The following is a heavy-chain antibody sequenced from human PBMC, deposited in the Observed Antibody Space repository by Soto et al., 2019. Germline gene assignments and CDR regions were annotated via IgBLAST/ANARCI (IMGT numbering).Heavy chain of an antibody. CDR2: IYHSGST. CDR1: GGSISSSNW. J-gene: IGHJ4*02. V-gene: IGHV4-4*02. CDR3: ARDNTYYDILTGDSSFDY. Sequence: SETLSLTCAVSGGSISSSNWWSWVRQPPGKGLEWIGEIYHSGSTNYNPSLKSRVTISVDKSKNQFSLKLSSVTAADTAVYYCARDNTYYDILTGDSSFDYWGQGTLVTVSS. D-gene: IGHD3-9*01.